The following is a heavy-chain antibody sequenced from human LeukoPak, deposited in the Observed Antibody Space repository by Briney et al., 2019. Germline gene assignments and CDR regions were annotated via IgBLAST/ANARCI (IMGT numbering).Heavy chain of an antibody. CDR3: ARDLRGYSSSWFVPITYYFDY. D-gene: IGHD6-13*01. V-gene: IGHV3-21*01. CDR2: ISSSSSYI. J-gene: IGHJ4*02. Sequence: GGSLRLSCAASGFTFSSYSMNWVRQAPGKGLEWVSSISSSSSYIYYADSVKGRFTISRDNAKNSLYLQMNSLRAEDTAVYYCARDLRGYSSSWFVPITYYFDYWGQGTLVTVSS. CDR1: GFTFSSYS.